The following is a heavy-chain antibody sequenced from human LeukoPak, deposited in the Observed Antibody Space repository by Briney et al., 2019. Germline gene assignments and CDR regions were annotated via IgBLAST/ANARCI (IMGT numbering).Heavy chain of an antibody. CDR3: ARVRLPPYYYYFYYMDV. V-gene: IGHV4-34*01. CDR1: GGSFSGYS. CDR2: INHSGTT. D-gene: IGHD5-18*01. J-gene: IGHJ6*03. Sequence: PSETLSLTCAVYGGSFSGYSWTWIRQPPGKGLEWLGEINHSGTTDYNPSLQSRVTISLDTSKNQFSLKVTSVTAADTAVYYCARVRLPPYYYYFYYMDVWGTGTTVTVSS.